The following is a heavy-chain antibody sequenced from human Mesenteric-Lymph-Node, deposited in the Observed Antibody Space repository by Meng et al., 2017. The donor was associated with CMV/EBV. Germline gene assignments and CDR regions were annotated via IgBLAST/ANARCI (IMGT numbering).Heavy chain of an antibody. Sequence: GGSLRLSCVASGFPVSGNYLSWVRQAPGKGLEWVANIKQDGSEKYYVDSVKGRFTISRDNAKNSLYLQMNSLRAEDTAVYYCARGGLYCSSASCYRTFDIWGQGTMVTVSS. D-gene: IGHD2-2*01. CDR2: IKQDGSEK. V-gene: IGHV3-7*01. J-gene: IGHJ3*02. CDR3: ARGGLYCSSASCYRTFDI. CDR1: GFPVSGNY.